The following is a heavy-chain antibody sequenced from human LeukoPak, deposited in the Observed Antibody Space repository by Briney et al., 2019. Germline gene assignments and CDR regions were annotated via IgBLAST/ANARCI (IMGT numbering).Heavy chain of an antibody. Sequence: PGGSLRLSCAASGFTFSSYGMSWVRQAPGKGLEWVSSITSSSSYIYYADSVKGRFTISRDNAKNSVYLQMNSLRAEDTAVYYCATDQLGGYGSYDYWGQGTLVTVSS. CDR3: ATDQLGGYGSYDY. V-gene: IGHV3-21*01. CDR1: GFTFSSYG. CDR2: ITSSSSYI. J-gene: IGHJ4*02. D-gene: IGHD3-10*01.